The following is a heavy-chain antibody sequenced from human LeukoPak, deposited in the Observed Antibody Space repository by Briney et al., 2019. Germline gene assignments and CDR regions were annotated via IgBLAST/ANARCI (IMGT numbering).Heavy chain of an antibody. CDR1: GGSISGTTSY. V-gene: IGHV4-39*01. D-gene: IGHD2-2*03. CDR2: IYYSGST. Sequence: SETLSLTCAVSGGSISGTTSYWGWIRQPPGKGLEWIGRIYYSGSTFYNPSLKSRVTISVDTSKNQLSLRLSSVTAADTAVYYCARHGSTDYFDYWGQGTLVTVSS. CDR3: ARHGSTDYFDY. J-gene: IGHJ4*02.